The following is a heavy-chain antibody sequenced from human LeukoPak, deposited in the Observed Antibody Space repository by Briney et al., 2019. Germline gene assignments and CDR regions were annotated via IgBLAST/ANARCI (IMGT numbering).Heavy chain of an antibody. D-gene: IGHD6-19*01. CDR2: IYSGGST. CDR3: ARALSGWHDIDY. Sequence: SGGSLRLSCAASGFTLSSNYMSWVRQAPGEGLEWVSVIYSGGSTYYADSVKGRFTISRDNSKDTLFLQMNSLRAEDTAVYYCARALSGWHDIDYWGQGTLVTVSS. CDR1: GFTLSSNY. J-gene: IGHJ4*02. V-gene: IGHV3-66*01.